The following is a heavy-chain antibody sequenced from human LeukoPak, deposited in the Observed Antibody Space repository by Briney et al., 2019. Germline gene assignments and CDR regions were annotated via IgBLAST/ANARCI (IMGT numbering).Heavy chain of an antibody. J-gene: IGHJ4*02. CDR2: ISDSGGST. V-gene: IGHV3-23*01. CDR1: GFTFNSYA. Sequence: PGGSLRLSCAASGFTFNSYAMSWVRQTPGKGPEWVSGISDSGGSTNYADSVKGRFTISRDNSRKTLYLQMNSLRAEDTAVYYCAKEQAVWWLREFDYWGQGTLVTVSS. CDR3: AKEQAVWWLREFDY. D-gene: IGHD5-12*01.